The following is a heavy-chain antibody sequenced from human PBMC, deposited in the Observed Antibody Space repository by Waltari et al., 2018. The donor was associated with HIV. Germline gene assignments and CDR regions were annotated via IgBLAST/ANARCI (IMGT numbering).Heavy chain of an antibody. CDR2: IGTAGDT. V-gene: IGHV3-13*01. D-gene: IGHD6-13*01. CDR1: GFTFSSYD. CDR3: ARGPYSSSHYWYFDL. J-gene: IGHJ2*01. Sequence: EVQLVESGGGLVQPGGSLRLSCAASGFTFSSYDMHWVRQATGKGLDGVSAIGTAGDTYYPGSVKGRFTISRENAKNSLYLQMNSLRAGDTAVYYCARGPYSSSHYWYFDLWGRGTLVTVSS.